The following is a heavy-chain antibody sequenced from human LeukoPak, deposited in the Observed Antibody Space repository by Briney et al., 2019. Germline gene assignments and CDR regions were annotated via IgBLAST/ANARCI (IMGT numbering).Heavy chain of an antibody. V-gene: IGHV4-30-4*01. CDR1: GGSISSGDYY. CDR3: ARDRFSYDSSFFDY. D-gene: IGHD3-22*01. Sequence: SETLSLTCTVSGGSISSGDYYWSWIRQPPGKGLEWIGYIYYSGSTYYNPSLRSRVTISVDTSKNQFSLKLSSVTAADTAVYYCARDRFSYDSSFFDYWGQGTLVTVSS. CDR2: IYYSGST. J-gene: IGHJ4*02.